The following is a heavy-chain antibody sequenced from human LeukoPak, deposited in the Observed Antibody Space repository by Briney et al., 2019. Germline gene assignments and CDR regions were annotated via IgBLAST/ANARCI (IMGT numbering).Heavy chain of an antibody. CDR1: GYTFTAYY. CDR3: ARDFLSVAGLNFDY. CDR2: INPNSGGT. D-gene: IGHD6-19*01. J-gene: IGHJ4*02. Sequence: ASVKVSCKASGYTFTAYYIHWVRQAPGQGLEWMGWINPNSGGTNYAQKFQGRVTMTRDTSISTAYMELSRLRSDDTAVYYCARDFLSVAGLNFDYWGQGTLVTVSS. V-gene: IGHV1-2*02.